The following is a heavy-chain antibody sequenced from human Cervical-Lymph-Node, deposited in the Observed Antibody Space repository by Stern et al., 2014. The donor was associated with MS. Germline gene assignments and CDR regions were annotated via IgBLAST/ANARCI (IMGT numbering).Heavy chain of an antibody. CDR1: GFTFSDYA. Sequence: QLVESGGGVVQPGRSLRLSCAASGFTFSDYAMHWVRQAPGKGLEWVALIWNDGSSKNYADSVKGRFTISRENSKNTLYLQLNSLRAEDTAVFYCARGLYNFDYWGRGTLVTVSS. CDR3: ARGLYNFDY. V-gene: IGHV3-33*01. J-gene: IGHJ4*02. CDR2: IWNDGSSK. D-gene: IGHD4-11*01.